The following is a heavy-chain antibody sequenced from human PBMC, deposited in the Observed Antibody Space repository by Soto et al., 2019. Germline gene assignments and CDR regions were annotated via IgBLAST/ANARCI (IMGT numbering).Heavy chain of an antibody. CDR1: GYTFTSYA. CDR3: ARGGLRGNGFDY. J-gene: IGHJ4*02. D-gene: IGHD4-17*01. Sequence: GASVKVSCKASGYTFTSYAMHWVRQAPGQRLEWMGWINAGNGNTKYPQKFQGRVTITRDTSASTAYMELSSLRSEDTAVYYCARGGLRGNGFDYWGQGTLVTVYS. CDR2: INAGNGNT. V-gene: IGHV1-3*01.